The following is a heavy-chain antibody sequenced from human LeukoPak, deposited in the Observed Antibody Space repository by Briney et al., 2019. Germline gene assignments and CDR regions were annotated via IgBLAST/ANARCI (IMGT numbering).Heavy chain of an antibody. Sequence: ASVKVSCKVSGYTLTELSMHWVRQAPGQGLQWMGMINPRGGSTTYAQKFRGKVTTTRDTSTNTVYMELNSLKSEDTAVYSCARDYNGSYFDYWGQGTLVTVSS. CDR3: ARDYNGSYFDY. J-gene: IGHJ4*02. CDR1: GYTLTELS. CDR2: INPRGGST. V-gene: IGHV1-46*01. D-gene: IGHD1-1*01.